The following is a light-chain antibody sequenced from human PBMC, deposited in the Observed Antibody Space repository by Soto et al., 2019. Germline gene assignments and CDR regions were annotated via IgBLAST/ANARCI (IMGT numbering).Light chain of an antibody. CDR2: AAS. CDR3: QQGNTWPWT. V-gene: IGKV3-11*01. J-gene: IGKJ1*01. CDR1: QSVDSS. Sequence: EIVLTQSPATLSLSPGERATLSCRASQSVDSSLAWYQQKLGQAPRLLIYAASDRATGIPGRFSGSGSGTDFTLIISSLEPEDFAFYYCQQGNTWPWTFGQGTKVDIK.